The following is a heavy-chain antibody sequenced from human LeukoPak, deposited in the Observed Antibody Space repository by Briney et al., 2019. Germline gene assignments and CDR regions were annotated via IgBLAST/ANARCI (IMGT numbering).Heavy chain of an antibody. Sequence: GGSLRLSCGASGFTFRNNSMSWIRQIPGKGLDWVSAISGSGATTYYADSVRGRFTISRDNAKNSLYLQMNSLRAEDTALYYCARMIGDYGSGSRVAFDIWGQGTMVTVSS. CDR2: ISGSGATT. J-gene: IGHJ3*02. CDR3: ARMIGDYGSGSRVAFDI. V-gene: IGHV3-23*01. CDR1: GFTFRNNS. D-gene: IGHD3-10*01.